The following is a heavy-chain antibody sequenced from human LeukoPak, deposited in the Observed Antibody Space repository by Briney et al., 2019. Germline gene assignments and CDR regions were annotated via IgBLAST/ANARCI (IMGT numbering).Heavy chain of an antibody. Sequence: SETLSLTCTVSGGSISSSSYYRGWIRQPPGKGLEWIGSIYYSGSTYYNPSLKSRVTISVDTSKNQFSLKLSSVTAADTAVYYCARSQTGYDILTGYYIKDWGQGTLVTVSS. CDR1: GGSISSSSYY. V-gene: IGHV4-39*07. CDR2: IYYSGST. CDR3: ARSQTGYDILTGYYIKD. J-gene: IGHJ4*02. D-gene: IGHD3-9*01.